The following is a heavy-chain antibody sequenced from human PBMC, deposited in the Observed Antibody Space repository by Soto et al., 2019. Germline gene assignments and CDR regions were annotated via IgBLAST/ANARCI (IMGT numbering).Heavy chain of an antibody. CDR1: GFTFSSNG. D-gene: IGHD3-10*01. Sequence: PGGSLRLSCAASGFTFSSNGMHWVRQAPGKGLEWVAVIWYDGSNKYYADSVGGRFTISRDNSKNTLYLQMNSLRAEDTAVYYCARWGYNKKLDYWGQGTLVTVSS. V-gene: IGHV3-33*01. CDR3: ARWGYNKKLDY. CDR2: IWYDGSNK. J-gene: IGHJ4*02.